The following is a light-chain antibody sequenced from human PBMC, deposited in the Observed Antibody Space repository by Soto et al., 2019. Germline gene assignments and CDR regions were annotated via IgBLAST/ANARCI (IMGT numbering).Light chain of an antibody. CDR2: DVS. J-gene: IGKJ4*01. V-gene: IGKV3-11*01. CDR3: QQYGSSPLT. Sequence: IVLTQSPATLSLSPGNRATLPCRASQNISNYLIWYQQKPGQDTRLLIYDVSNRATGIPDRFSGSGSGTDFTLTISSLEPEDFAVYYCQQYGSSPLTFDGGTKVDI. CDR1: QNISNY.